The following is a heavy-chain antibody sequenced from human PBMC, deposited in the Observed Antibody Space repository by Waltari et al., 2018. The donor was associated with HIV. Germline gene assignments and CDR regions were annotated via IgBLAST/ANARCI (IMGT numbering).Heavy chain of an antibody. CDR2: IYYDGSKK. J-gene: IGHJ4*02. D-gene: IGHD5-18*01. CDR3: ARDYNYAPDY. Sequence: QVQLVESGGGVVQPGRSLSLSCAASGFPFKNFAMNWVRQAPGKGLEWVGNIYYDGSKKFYGDSVRGRFTISRDNSKQILYLQMNSLRVEDTALYYCARDYNYAPDYWGQGTLVVVSS. CDR1: GFPFKNFA. V-gene: IGHV3-33*01.